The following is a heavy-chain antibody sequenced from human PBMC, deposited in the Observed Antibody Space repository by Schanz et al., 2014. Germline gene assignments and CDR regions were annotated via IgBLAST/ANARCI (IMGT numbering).Heavy chain of an antibody. J-gene: IGHJ3*02. D-gene: IGHD5-18*01. CDR3: AREEGYGYGPGAFDI. CDR2: ISGDGTTT. Sequence: EVQLVESGGGLVQPGGSLRLSCAASGFTFSVYWMHWVRQPPGEGLVSVSRISGDGTTTSYADSVKGRFTISRDNSKNTLSLQMNSLRAEDTAVYYCAREEGYGYGPGAFDIWGQGTMVTVSS. CDR1: GFTFSVYW. V-gene: IGHV3-74*01.